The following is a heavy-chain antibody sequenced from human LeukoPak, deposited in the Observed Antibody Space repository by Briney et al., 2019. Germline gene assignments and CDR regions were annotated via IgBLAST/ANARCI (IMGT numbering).Heavy chain of an antibody. CDR3: ARGHQMVYAIEHFDY. J-gene: IGHJ4*02. D-gene: IGHD2-8*01. CDR2: IRYDGSNK. CDR1: GFTFSSYE. V-gene: IGHV3-30*02. Sequence: PGGSLRLSCAASGFTFSSYEMNWVRQAPGKGLEWVAFIRYDGSNKYYADSVKGRFTISRDNSKNTLYLQMNSLRGEDTAVYYCARGHQMVYAIEHFDYWGQGTLVTVSS.